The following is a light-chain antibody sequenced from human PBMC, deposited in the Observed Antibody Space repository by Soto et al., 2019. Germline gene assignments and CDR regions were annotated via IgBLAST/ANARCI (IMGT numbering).Light chain of an antibody. J-gene: IGLJ1*01. Sequence: QSALTQPASVSGSPGQSITISCTGTSSDVADYKYVSWYQQHPGTAPKLIIYDVSNRPSGVSNRFSGSKSGSTASLTISGLQAEDEADYYCSAYTASSTLDVFGTGTKLTVL. V-gene: IGLV2-14*03. CDR3: SAYTASSTLDV. CDR1: SSDVADYKY. CDR2: DVS.